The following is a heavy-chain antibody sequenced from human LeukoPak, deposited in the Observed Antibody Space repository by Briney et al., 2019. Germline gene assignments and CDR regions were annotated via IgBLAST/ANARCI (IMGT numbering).Heavy chain of an antibody. V-gene: IGHV4-34*01. J-gene: IGHJ5*02. CDR3: ARELLWFGELYWFDP. D-gene: IGHD3-10*01. Sequence: SSETLSLTCAVYGGSFSGYYWSWIRQPPGKGLEWIGEINHSGSTNYNPSLKSRVTISVDTSKNQFSLKLSSVTAADTAVYYCARELLWFGELYWFDPWGQGTLVTVSS. CDR1: GGSFSGYY. CDR2: INHSGST.